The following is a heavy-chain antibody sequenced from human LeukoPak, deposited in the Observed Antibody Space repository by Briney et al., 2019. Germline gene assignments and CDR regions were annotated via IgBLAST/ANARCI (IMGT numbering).Heavy chain of an antibody. Sequence: ASVKVSCKASGYTFTKFGVSWVRQAPGQGLEWVGRINADNGNINYAQKLQGRVSLTTDTSTSTAYMELKSLRSDDTAVYYCARGFDAFDIWGQGTMVTVSS. V-gene: IGHV1-18*04. CDR3: ARGFDAFDI. CDR1: GYTFTKFG. CDR2: INADNGNI. D-gene: IGHD3-10*01. J-gene: IGHJ3*02.